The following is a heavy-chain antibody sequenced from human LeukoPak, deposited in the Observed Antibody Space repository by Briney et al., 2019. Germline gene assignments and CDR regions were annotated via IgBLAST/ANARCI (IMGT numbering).Heavy chain of an antibody. D-gene: IGHD3-9*01. Sequence: SETLSLTCTVSGGSISSSSYYWSWIRQPPGKGLEWIGYIYYSGSTNYNPSLKSRVTISVDTSKNQFSLKLSSVTAADTAVYYCARRGRYFDWFDPWGQGTLVTVSS. J-gene: IGHJ5*02. CDR1: GGSISSSSYY. CDR2: IYYSGST. V-gene: IGHV4-61*01. CDR3: ARRGRYFDWFDP.